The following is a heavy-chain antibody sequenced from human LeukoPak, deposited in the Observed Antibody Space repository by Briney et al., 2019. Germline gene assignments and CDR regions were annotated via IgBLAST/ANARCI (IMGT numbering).Heavy chain of an antibody. J-gene: IGHJ2*01. CDR1: GGSISSFQ. CDR2: IYYRGST. CDR3: ARVYYSSSYDYWYFDL. D-gene: IGHD6-13*01. V-gene: IGHV4-59*01. Sequence: SETLSLTCTVSGGSISSFQWSWIRQPPGKGLEWIGYIYYRGSTNYNPSLKSRVTISVDTSKNQFSLKLSSVTAADTAVYYCARVYYSSSYDYWYFDLWGRGTLVTVSS.